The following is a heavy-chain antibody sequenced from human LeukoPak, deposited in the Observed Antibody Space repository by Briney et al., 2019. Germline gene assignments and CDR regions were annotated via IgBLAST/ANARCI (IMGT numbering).Heavy chain of an antibody. Sequence: SETLSLTCTVSGGSISSRSYCWSWIRQPAGKGLEWIGHVHISGSTNYNSSLKSRVTISVDTSKNQFSLKLSSVTAADTAVYYCASLAIFGVVKPFDPWGQGTLVTVSS. V-gene: IGHV4-61*09. CDR3: ASLAIFGVVKPFDP. J-gene: IGHJ5*02. CDR2: VHISGST. D-gene: IGHD3-3*02. CDR1: GGSISSRSYC.